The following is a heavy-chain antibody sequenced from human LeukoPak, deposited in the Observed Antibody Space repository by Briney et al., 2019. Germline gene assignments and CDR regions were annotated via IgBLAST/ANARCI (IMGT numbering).Heavy chain of an antibody. CDR1: GFTFSSYA. V-gene: IGHV3-23*01. D-gene: IGHD3-22*01. CDR3: AKVKDSSGYQHFDY. CDR2: ISESGGRT. Sequence: GGSLRLSCAASGFTFSSYAMSWVRQAPGKGLERVSAISESGGRTYYADSVTGRFTISRDNSKNTLYLQMNSLRTEDTAVYYCAKVKDSSGYQHFDYWGQGTLVTVSS. J-gene: IGHJ4*02.